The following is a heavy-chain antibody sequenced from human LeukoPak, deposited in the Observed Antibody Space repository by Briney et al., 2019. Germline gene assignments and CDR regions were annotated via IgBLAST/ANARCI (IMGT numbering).Heavy chain of an antibody. CDR2: IYYSGST. J-gene: IGHJ3*02. V-gene: IGHV4-59*01. CDR3: ARGLHYDFWSGYYTYAFDI. D-gene: IGHD3-3*01. CDR1: GGSISSYY. Sequence: SETLSLTCTVSGGSISSYYWSWIRQPPGKGLEWIGYIYYSGSTNYNPSLKSRVTISVDTSKNQFSLKLSSVTAADTAVYYCARGLHYDFWSGYYTYAFDIWGQGTMVTVSS.